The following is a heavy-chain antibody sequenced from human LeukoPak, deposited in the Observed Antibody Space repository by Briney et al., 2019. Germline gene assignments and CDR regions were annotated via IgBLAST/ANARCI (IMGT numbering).Heavy chain of an antibody. CDR3: AKDGAGSWFGEAT. CDR2: ISYDGSNK. CDR1: GFTFSSFG. V-gene: IGHV3-30*18. J-gene: IGHJ5*02. D-gene: IGHD6-13*01. Sequence: GGSLRLSCAVSGFTFSSFGMQWVRQAPGKGLEWVALISYDGSNKHYADAVQGRFTISRDNSKNTLYLQMNGLRPEDTAVYYCAKDGAGSWFGEATWGQGPLVTVSS.